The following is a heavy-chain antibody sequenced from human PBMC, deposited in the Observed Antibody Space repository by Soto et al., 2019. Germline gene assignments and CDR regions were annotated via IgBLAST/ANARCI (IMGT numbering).Heavy chain of an antibody. CDR2: ISYDGSNK. CDR1: GFTFSSYA. Sequence: QVQLVESGGGVVQPGRSLRLSCAASGFTFSSYAMHWVRQAPGKGLEWVAVISYDGSNKYYADSVKGRFTISRDNSKNTLYLQMNSLRAEDTAVYYCARLRGRDSGWYPNDYWGQGTLVTVSS. J-gene: IGHJ4*02. D-gene: IGHD6-19*01. V-gene: IGHV3-30-3*01. CDR3: ARLRGRDSGWYPNDY.